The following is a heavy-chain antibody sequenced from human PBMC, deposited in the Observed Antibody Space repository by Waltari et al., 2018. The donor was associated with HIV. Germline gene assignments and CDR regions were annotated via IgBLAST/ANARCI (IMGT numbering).Heavy chain of an antibody. CDR1: GFTFSSYE. Sequence: EVQLVESGGGLVQPGGSLRLSCGASGFTFSSYEMNWVLQAPGKGPEWLSYISSSGGTIYYADSVKGRFTISRDNAKNSLYLQMNSLRAEDTAVYSCARDGGEKYDFLTGYYRIPMDVWGKGTTVTVAS. J-gene: IGHJ6*03. CDR3: ARDGGEKYDFLTGYYRIPMDV. V-gene: IGHV3-48*03. CDR2: ISSSGGTI. D-gene: IGHD3-9*01.